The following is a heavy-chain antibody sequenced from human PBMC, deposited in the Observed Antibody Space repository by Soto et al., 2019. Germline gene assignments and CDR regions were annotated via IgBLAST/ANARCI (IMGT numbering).Heavy chain of an antibody. CDR1: GGSISSGGYS. CDR3: ARGDNYGDYVDY. V-gene: IGHV4-30-2*01. Sequence: PSETLSLTCAVSGGSISSGGYSWSWIRQPPGKGLEWIGYIYHSGSTYYNPSLKSRVTISVDRSKNQFSLKLSSVTAADTAVYYCARGDNYGDYVDYWGQGTLVTVSS. D-gene: IGHD4-17*01. J-gene: IGHJ4*02. CDR2: IYHSGST.